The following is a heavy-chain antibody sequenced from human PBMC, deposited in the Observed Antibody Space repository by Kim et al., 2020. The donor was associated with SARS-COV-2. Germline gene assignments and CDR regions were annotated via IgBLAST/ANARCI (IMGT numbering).Heavy chain of an antibody. CDR2: ISGSGGST. Sequence: GGSLRLSCAASGFTFSSYAMSWVRQAPGKGLEWVSAISGSGGSTYYADSVKGRFTISRDNSKNTLYLQMNSLRAEDTAVYYCASTPQWLRIGTRYFDYWGQGTLVTVSS. V-gene: IGHV3-23*01. D-gene: IGHD5-12*01. CDR1: GFTFSSYA. CDR3: ASTPQWLRIGTRYFDY. J-gene: IGHJ4*02.